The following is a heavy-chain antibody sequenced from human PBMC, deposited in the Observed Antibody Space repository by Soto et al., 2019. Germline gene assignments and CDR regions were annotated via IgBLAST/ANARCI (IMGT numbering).Heavy chain of an antibody. CDR1: GYSSTSNW. CDR2: IYPVESDT. Sequence: GESLKFSCKPSGYSSTSNWIGWVRQMPGKGLKWMRIIYPVESDTTYSPSFQGQAPFSAAKSISTSYLQWTSLKASDTAMYTCANRCDYAPQMDTGKVALEMWGQGTRVT. CDR3: ANRCDYAPQMDTGKVALEM. J-gene: IGHJ3*02. D-gene: IGHD2-2*01. V-gene: IGHV5-51*01.